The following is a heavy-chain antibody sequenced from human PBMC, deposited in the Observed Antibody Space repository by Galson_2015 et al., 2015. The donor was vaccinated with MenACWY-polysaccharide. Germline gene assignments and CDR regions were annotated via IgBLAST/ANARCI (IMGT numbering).Heavy chain of an antibody. CDR2: IKEDGSGK. V-gene: IGHV3-7*01. D-gene: IGHD3-10*01. J-gene: IGHJ5*02. CDR3: ARDDRRVRGVFNWFDP. CDR1: GFTFRNYW. Sequence: SLRLSCAAPGFTFRNYWMSWVRQAPGKGLEWVANIKEDGSGKYYVDSVRGRFTISRDNAKNSLYLQMNSLRAEDTAVYYCARDDRRVRGVFNWFDPWGQGTLVTVSS.